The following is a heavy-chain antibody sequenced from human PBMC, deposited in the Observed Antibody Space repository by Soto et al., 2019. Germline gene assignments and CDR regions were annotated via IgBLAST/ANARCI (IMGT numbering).Heavy chain of an antibody. CDR3: ARTGERWILGYYFDY. J-gene: IGHJ4*02. Sequence: QVQLQESGPGLVKPSQTLSLTCTVSGGSISSGGYYWSWIRQHPGKGLEWIGYIYYSGSTYYNPCLKGRVTISVATSKNQFSLKLSSVTAADTAVYYCARTGERWILGYYFDYWGQGTLVTVSS. V-gene: IGHV4-31*03. D-gene: IGHD2-2*03. CDR2: IYYSGST. CDR1: GGSISSGGYY.